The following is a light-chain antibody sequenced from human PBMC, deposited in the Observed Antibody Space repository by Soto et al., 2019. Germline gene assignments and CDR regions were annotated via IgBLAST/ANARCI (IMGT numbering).Light chain of an antibody. Sequence: DIQMTQSPSSLSAFVGDRVTITCRASQGISNYLVWYQQKPGKVPKLLIYAASTLQSGVPSRLSGSGSGTDFTLTISSLEPEDFAIYYCQQRQYWPPITFGQGTRLEIK. CDR3: QQRQYWPPIT. CDR2: AAS. V-gene: IGKV1-27*01. J-gene: IGKJ5*01. CDR1: QGISNY.